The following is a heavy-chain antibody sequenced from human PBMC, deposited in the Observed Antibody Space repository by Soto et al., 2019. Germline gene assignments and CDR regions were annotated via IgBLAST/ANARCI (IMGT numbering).Heavy chain of an antibody. V-gene: IGHV3-30-3*01. J-gene: IGHJ4*02. D-gene: IGHD2-15*01. CDR3: ARDGGIHPSRFDY. Sequence: QVQLLDSGGGVVQPGRSLRLSCAASGFTFSSYSMHWVRQTPGKGLEWVALTSNDGSTKYYTDSVKGRFTISRDNSRDTLYLQMNSLRAEDTAVYYRARDGGIHPSRFDYWGQGTLVTVSS. CDR2: TSNDGSTK. CDR1: GFTFSSYS.